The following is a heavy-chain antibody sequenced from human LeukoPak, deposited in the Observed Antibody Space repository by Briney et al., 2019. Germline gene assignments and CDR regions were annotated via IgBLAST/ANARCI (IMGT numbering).Heavy chain of an antibody. D-gene: IGHD6-19*01. Sequence: GGSLRLSCAASGFTVSSNYMSWVRQAPGKGLEWVASIKQDGSEKSYVDSVKGRFTISRDNAKNSLYLQMSSLRVDDTAVYFCARRWYTSGWYYFDYWGQGTLVTVSS. CDR2: IKQDGSEK. J-gene: IGHJ4*02. CDR3: ARRWYTSGWYYFDY. CDR1: GFTVSSNY. V-gene: IGHV3-7*01.